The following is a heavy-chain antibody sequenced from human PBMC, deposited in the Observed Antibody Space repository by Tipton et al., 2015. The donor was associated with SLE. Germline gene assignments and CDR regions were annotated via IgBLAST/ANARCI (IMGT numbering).Heavy chain of an antibody. V-gene: IGHV3-53*01. CDR2: IYSGGST. CDR1: GFTVSSNY. CDR3: TTGTVSRWLRGGYFDY. J-gene: IGHJ4*02. Sequence: SLRLSCAASGFTVSSNYMSWVRQAPGKGLEWVSVIYSGGSTYYADSVKGRFTISRDNSKNTLYLQMNSLKTEDTAVYYCTTGTVSRWLRGGYFDYWGQGTLVTVSS. D-gene: IGHD5-12*01.